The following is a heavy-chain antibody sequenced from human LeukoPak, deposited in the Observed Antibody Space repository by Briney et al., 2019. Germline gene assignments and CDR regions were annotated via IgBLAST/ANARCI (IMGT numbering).Heavy chain of an antibody. CDR1: GYSISSGYY. D-gene: IGHD3-9*01. V-gene: IGHV4-38-2*02. Sequence: SDTLSLTCTVSGYSISSGYYWGWIRQPPGKGLEWIGSIYHSGSTHYNPSLKSRVTISVDTSKNQFSLKLSSVTASDTAVYYCARVPPHYDILTGYGDNDAFDIWGQGTMVTVSS. J-gene: IGHJ3*02. CDR3: ARVPPHYDILTGYGDNDAFDI. CDR2: IYHSGST.